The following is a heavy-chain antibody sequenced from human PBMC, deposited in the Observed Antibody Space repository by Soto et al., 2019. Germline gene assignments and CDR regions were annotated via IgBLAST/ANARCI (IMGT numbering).Heavy chain of an antibody. D-gene: IGHD6-19*01. J-gene: IGHJ4*02. CDR1: GYTLTELS. CDR2: FDPEDGET. CDR3: ATVIRPFIAVAGGFDY. Sequence: ASVKVSCKVSGYTLTELSMHWVRQAPGKGLEWMGGFDPEDGETIYAQKFQGRVTMTEDTSTDTAYMELSSLRSEDTAVYYCATVIRPFIAVAGGFDYWGQGTLVTVSS. V-gene: IGHV1-24*01.